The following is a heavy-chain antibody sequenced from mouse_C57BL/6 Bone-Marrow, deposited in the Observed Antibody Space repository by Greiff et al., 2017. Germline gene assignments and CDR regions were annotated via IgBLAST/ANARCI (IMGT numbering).Heavy chain of an antibody. J-gene: IGHJ4*01. D-gene: IGHD4-1*01. CDR2: ISSGGSYT. CDR3: ATTVLAGAMDY. Sequence: VQLKESGGDLVKPGGSLKLSCAASGFTFSSYGMSWVRQTPDKRLEWVATISSGGSYTYYPDSVKGRFTISRDNAKNTLYLQMSSLKSEDTAMYYCATTVLAGAMDYWGQGTSVTVSS. CDR1: GFTFSSYG. V-gene: IGHV5-6*01.